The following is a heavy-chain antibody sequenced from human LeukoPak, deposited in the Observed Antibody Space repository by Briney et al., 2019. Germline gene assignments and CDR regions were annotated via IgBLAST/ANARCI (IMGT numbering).Heavy chain of an antibody. D-gene: IGHD6-19*01. CDR1: GFTFSTYA. CDR3: AKISA. Sequence: PGGSLRLSCAASGFTFSTYAMSWVRQAPGKGLEWVSVISGTGGSTNYADSVKGRFTISRDYSKSTLYVQMNSLRPEDTALYYCAKISAWGQGTLVTVSS. V-gene: IGHV3-23*01. CDR2: ISGTGGST. J-gene: IGHJ5*02.